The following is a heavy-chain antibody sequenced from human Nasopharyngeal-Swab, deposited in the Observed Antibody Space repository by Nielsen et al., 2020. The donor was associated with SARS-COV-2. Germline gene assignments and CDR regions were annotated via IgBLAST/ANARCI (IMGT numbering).Heavy chain of an antibody. CDR2: ISGSDHTT. CDR3: AKDRDSGDDSDDYYHYYGMDV. D-gene: IGHD5-12*01. J-gene: IGHJ6*02. CDR1: GFTFRSYA. Sequence: GESLKISWAASGFTFRSYAISWVRQAPGKGLEWVSVISGSDHTTYYADSVKGRFTISRDNSKNTVNLQMNSLRVEDTAMYYCAKDRDSGDDSDDYYHYYGMDVWGQGTTVTVSS. V-gene: IGHV3-23*01.